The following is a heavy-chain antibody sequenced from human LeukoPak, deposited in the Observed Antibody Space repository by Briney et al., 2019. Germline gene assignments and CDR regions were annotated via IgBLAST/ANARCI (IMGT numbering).Heavy chain of an antibody. J-gene: IGHJ4*02. D-gene: IGHD3-22*01. CDR1: GASISSYY. CDR3: ARENPSGYYNLPIDY. V-gene: IGHV4-59*01. CDR2: IYYSGSI. Sequence: PSETLSLTCTVSGASISSYYWSWIRQPPGKGLEWIGDIYYSGSIKYNPSLKSRATMSVDTSKNQFSLKLSSVTAADTAIYYCARENPSGYYNLPIDYWGQGTLVTVSS.